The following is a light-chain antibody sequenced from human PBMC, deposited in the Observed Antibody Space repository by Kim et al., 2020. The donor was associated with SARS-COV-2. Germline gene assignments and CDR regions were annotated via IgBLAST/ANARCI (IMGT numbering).Light chain of an antibody. Sequence: SVGDRVTITCRASQSISSRLAWYQQKPGKAPKLLICDASSLQSGVPSTFRGSGSGTEFTLTISSLQPDDFATYYCQQYDSFSPWTFGQGTKVEIK. CDR2: DAS. CDR1: QSISSR. J-gene: IGKJ1*01. V-gene: IGKV1-5*01. CDR3: QQYDSFSPWT.